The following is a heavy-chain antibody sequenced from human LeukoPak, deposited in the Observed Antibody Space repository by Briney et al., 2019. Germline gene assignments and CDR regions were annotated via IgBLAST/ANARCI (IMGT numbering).Heavy chain of an antibody. J-gene: IGHJ6*03. CDR1: GYTFSSYD. Sequence: GASVKVSCKASGYTFSSYDINWVRQATGQGPEWMGWMNANSGNTAYAQKFQGRVTMTRNTSISTAYMELSSLRSEDTAVYYCARVGNQLLGATMDVWGKGTTVTISS. CDR2: MNANSGNT. CDR3: ARVGNQLLGATMDV. V-gene: IGHV1-8*01. D-gene: IGHD2-2*01.